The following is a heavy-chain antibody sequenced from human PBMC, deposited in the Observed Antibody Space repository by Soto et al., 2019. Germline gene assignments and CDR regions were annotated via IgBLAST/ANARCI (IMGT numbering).Heavy chain of an antibody. V-gene: IGHV3-30-3*01. J-gene: IGHJ4*02. CDR1: GFTFSSYA. Sequence: GGSLRLSCAASGFTFSSYAMHWVRQAPGKGLEWVAVISYDGSNKYYADSVKGRFTISRDNSKNTLYLQMNSLRAEDTAVYYCATWDPPGYWGQGTLVTVSS. D-gene: IGHD1-26*01. CDR3: ATWDPPGY. CDR2: ISYDGSNK.